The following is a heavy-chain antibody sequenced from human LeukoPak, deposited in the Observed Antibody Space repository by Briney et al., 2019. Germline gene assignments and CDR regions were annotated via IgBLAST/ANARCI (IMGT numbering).Heavy chain of an antibody. J-gene: IGHJ6*03. CDR2: MYTSGST. CDR3: ARDRGDYYYMDV. Sequence: SETLSLTCTVSGGSISSGIYYWSWIRQPAGKGLEWIGRMYTSGSTNYNPSLKSRVTISGDTSKNQFSLRLNSVTAADTAVYYCARDRGDYYYMDVWGKGTTVTISS. V-gene: IGHV4-61*02. CDR1: GGSISSGIYY.